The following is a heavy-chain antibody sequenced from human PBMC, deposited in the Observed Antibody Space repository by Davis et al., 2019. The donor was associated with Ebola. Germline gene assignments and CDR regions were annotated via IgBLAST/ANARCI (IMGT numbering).Heavy chain of an antibody. Sequence: GESLKISCAASGFTFTNYAMSWVRQAPGKGLEWVSSVSGSGGSTYDTDSVKGRFTISRDNSKNTLYLQMDSLRAEDTAVYYCAKGSLYGSRSITAGMDVWGQGTTVTVSS. D-gene: IGHD4-17*01. V-gene: IGHV3-23*01. CDR3: AKGSLYGSRSITAGMDV. CDR2: VSGSGGST. J-gene: IGHJ6*02. CDR1: GFTFTNYA.